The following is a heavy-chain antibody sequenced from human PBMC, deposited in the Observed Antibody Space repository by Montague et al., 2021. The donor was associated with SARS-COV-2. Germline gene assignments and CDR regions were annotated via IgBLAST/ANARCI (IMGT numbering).Heavy chain of an antibody. CDR3: ARVGVGTMGRGVIPSSYSHGMDV. Sequence: TLSLTCTVSGGSISSCSYYWSWIRQPAGKGLEWIGRIYTSGSTNYNPSLKSRVTISVDTSKNQFSLKLSSVTAADTAVYYCARVGVGTMGRGVIPSSYSHGMDVWGQGTTVTVSS. J-gene: IGHJ6*02. V-gene: IGHV4-61*02. CDR1: GGSISSCSYY. CDR2: IYTSGST. D-gene: IGHD3-10*01.